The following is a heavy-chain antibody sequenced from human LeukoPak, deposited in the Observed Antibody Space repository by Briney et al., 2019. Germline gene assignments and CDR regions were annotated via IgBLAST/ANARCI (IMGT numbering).Heavy chain of an antibody. V-gene: IGHV1-2*02. Sequence: ASVKVSCKASGYTFTDYYMHWVRLAPGQGLEWMGWINPNTGGTKYAQKFQGRATMTRDTSISTAYMDLSRLRSDDTAMYYCTRAYLSGPGDWGQGTLVTVSS. J-gene: IGHJ4*02. D-gene: IGHD1-26*01. CDR1: GYTFTDYY. CDR3: TRAYLSGPGD. CDR2: INPNTGGT.